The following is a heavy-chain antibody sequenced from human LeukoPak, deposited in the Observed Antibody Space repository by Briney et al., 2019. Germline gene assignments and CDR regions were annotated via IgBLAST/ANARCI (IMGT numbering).Heavy chain of an antibody. J-gene: IGHJ4*02. CDR3: ARARLGWSDTEQL. CDR2: MNPNSGNT. CDR1: GYSFTSYD. V-gene: IGHV1-8*01. Sequence: GASVKLSCKASGYSFTSYDINWVRQATGQGLEWMGWMNPNSGNTGYAQNFQGRVAMTRNTSITTAYMELSSLRAEDTAVYYCARARLGWSDTEQLWGEGTLVTVSS. D-gene: IGHD1/OR15-1a*01.